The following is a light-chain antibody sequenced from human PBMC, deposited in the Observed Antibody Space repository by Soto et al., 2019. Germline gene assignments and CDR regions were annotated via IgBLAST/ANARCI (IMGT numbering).Light chain of an antibody. J-gene: IGLJ2*01. Sequence: QSALTQPASVSGSPGQSITISCTGTSGDVGGYNFVAWYQQHPGKAPKLMMYEVSNRPSGVSDRFSGSKSGNTASLTISGLQAEDEADYYCSSYTSSITVVFGGGTKLTVL. V-gene: IGLV2-14*01. CDR1: SGDVGGYNF. CDR2: EVS. CDR3: SSYTSSITVV.